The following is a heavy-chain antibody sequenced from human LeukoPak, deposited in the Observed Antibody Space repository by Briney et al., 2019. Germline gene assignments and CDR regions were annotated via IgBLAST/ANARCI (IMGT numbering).Heavy chain of an antibody. Sequence: GSLRLSCAASGFTFSSYAMSWVRQPPGKGLEWIGYIYYSGSTNYNPSLKSRVTISVDTSKNQFSLKLSSVTAADTAVYYCARAAGGKGYAFDIWGQGTMVTVSS. V-gene: IGHV4-59*01. CDR2: IYYSGST. CDR1: GFTFSSYA. J-gene: IGHJ3*02. D-gene: IGHD3-16*01. CDR3: ARAAGGKGYAFDI.